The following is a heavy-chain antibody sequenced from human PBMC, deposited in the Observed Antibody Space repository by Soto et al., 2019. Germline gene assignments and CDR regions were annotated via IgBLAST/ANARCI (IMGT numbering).Heavy chain of an antibody. V-gene: IGHV3-66*01. CDR2: IYSGGST. CDR3: ARCDGSATYCFFFAY. D-gene: IGHD3-10*01. J-gene: IGHJ4*02. CDR1: GFTVSNSY. Sequence: EVQVVESGGGLVQSGGSLTLSCAASGFTVSNSYMSWVRQAPGKGLEWVSVIYSGGSTYYADSVKGRFTISRDNSRNTIYLQMNILRAEDTAVYFCARCDGSATYCFFFAYWGQGTPVTVSS.